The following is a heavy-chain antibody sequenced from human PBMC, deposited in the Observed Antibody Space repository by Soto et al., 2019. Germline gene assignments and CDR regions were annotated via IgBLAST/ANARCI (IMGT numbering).Heavy chain of an antibody. CDR1: GFTFSSYA. D-gene: IGHD4-17*01. J-gene: IGHJ5*02. Sequence: PGGSLRLSCAASGFTFSSYAMSWVRQAPGKGLEWVSAISGSGGSTYYADSVKGRFTISRDNSKNTLYLQMNSLRAEDTAVYYCAKSAATVTFRLNWFDPWGQGTLVTVSS. CDR3: AKSAATVTFRLNWFDP. V-gene: IGHV3-23*01. CDR2: ISGSGGST.